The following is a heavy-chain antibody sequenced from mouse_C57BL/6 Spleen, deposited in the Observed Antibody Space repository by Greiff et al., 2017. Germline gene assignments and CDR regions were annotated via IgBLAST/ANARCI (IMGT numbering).Heavy chain of an antibody. CDR2: IDPSDSET. D-gene: IGHD4-1*01. CDR3: ARRELGAYYAMDY. CDR1: GYTFTSYW. V-gene: IGHV1-52*01. J-gene: IGHJ4*01. Sequence: VQLQQPGAELVRPGSSVKLSCKASGYTFTSYWMHWVKQRPIQGLEWIGNIDPSDSETHYNQKFKDKATLTVDKSSSTAYMQLSSLTSEDSAVYYCARRELGAYYAMDYWGQGTSVTVSS.